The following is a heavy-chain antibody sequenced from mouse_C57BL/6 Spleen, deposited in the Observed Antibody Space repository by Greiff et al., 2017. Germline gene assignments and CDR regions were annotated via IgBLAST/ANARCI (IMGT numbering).Heavy chain of an antibody. J-gene: IGHJ4*01. Sequence: EVNLVESGGGLVQPGGSLKLSCAASGFTFSDYGMAWVRQAPRKGPEWVAFISNLAYSIYYADTVTGRFTISRENAKNTLYLEMSSLRSEDTAMYYCARTQTDGYYAMDYWGQGTSVTVSS. CDR1: GFTFSDYG. V-gene: IGHV5-15*01. CDR3: ARTQTDGYYAMDY. CDR2: ISNLAYSI. D-gene: IGHD2-3*01.